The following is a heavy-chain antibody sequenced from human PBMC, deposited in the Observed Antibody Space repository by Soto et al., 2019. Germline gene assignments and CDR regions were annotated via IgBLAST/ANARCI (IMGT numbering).Heavy chain of an antibody. CDR1: GFTFSSYS. D-gene: IGHD1-20*01. V-gene: IGHV3-48*04. J-gene: IGHJ3*02. CDR3: ANLTPNWNDAFDI. Sequence: GGSLRLSCAASGFTFSSYSMNWVRQAPGKGLEWVSYISSSSSTIYYADSVKGRFTISRDNAKNSLYLQMNSLRAEDTAVYYCANLTPNWNDAFDIWGQGTMVTVSS. CDR2: ISSSSSTI.